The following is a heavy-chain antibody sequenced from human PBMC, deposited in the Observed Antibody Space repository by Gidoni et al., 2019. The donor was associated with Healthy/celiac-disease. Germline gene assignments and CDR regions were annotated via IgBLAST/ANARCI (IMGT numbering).Heavy chain of an antibody. D-gene: IGHD2-2*01. CDR3: ARLGLLDCTSCYPYFDY. CDR2: IYYSGST. V-gene: IGHV4-59*01. J-gene: IGHJ4*02. Sequence: QVQLQESGPGLVKPSETLSLTCTVSGGSISSYYWSWIRQPPGKGLEWIGYIYYSGSTNYNPSLKSRVTISVDTSKNQFSLKLSSVTAADTAVYYCARLGLLDCTSCYPYFDYWGQGTLVTVSS. CDR1: GGSISSYY.